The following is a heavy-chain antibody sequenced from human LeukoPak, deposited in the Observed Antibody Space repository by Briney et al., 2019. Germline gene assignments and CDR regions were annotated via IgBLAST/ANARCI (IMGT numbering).Heavy chain of an antibody. J-gene: IGHJ4*02. CDR2: IYYNGST. CDR1: GGSFSGYY. Sequence: PLETLSLTCAVYGGSFSGYYWSWIRQPPGKGLEWIGSIYYNGSTYYNPSLKSRVTISVDTSKNQFSLKLSSVTAADTAVYYCARHPGATDYWGQGTLVTVSS. CDR3: ARHPGATDY. V-gene: IGHV4-34*01.